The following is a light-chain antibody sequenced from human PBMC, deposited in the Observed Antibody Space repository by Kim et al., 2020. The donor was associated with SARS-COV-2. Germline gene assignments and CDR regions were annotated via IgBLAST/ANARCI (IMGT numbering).Light chain of an antibody. CDR3: QHYSRFPYT. J-gene: IGKJ2*01. Sequence: DIQMTQSPSTLSASLGDRFTITCRASENINTWLAWYQQKPGKAPNLLIYLASTLETGVPPRFSGSGSGTEFTLTINSLQPDDFATYYCQHYSRFPYTFGQGTKLEI. CDR2: LAS. V-gene: IGKV1-5*03. CDR1: ENINTW.